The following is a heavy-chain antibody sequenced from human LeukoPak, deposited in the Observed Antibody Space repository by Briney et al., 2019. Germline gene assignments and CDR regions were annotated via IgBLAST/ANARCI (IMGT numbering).Heavy chain of an antibody. Sequence: PSETLSLTCTVSGGSVSSYYWSWVRQPPWEGLEWIAYVYNSGSTNYNPSLKSRVTMSVDTSKNQFSLKLSSVTAADTAVYYCARDGYCSGGSCFDYWGQGTLVTVSS. V-gene: IGHV4-59*02. J-gene: IGHJ4*02. CDR1: GGSVSSYY. CDR3: ARDGYCSGGSCFDY. D-gene: IGHD2-15*01. CDR2: VYNSGST.